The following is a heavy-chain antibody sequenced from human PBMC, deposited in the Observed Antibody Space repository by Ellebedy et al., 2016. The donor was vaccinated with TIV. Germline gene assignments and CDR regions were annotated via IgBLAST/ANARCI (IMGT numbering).Heavy chain of an antibody. CDR1: GFTFSSYS. CDR2: ISSSSSYI. V-gene: IGHV3-21*01. CDR3: ARDRGPLGGYESS. J-gene: IGHJ5*02. Sequence: PGGSLRLSCAASGFTFSSYSMNWVRQAPGKGLEWVSSISSSSSYIYYADSVKGRFTISRDNAKNSLYLQMNSLRAEDTAVYYCARDRGPLGGYESSWGQGTLVTVSS. D-gene: IGHD5-12*01.